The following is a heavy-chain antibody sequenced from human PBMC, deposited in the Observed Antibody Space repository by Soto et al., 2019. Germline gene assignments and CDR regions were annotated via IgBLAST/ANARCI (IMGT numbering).Heavy chain of an antibody. J-gene: IGHJ6*02. Sequence: PSETLSLSCAVSGGSISSGGCSWSWIPKPPGKGLEWIGYIYHSGSTYYNPSLKSRVTISVDRSKNQFSLKLNYVTPEDTAVYYCARGGYVRYYYYGMDVWGQGTTVTVSS. CDR2: IYHSGST. V-gene: IGHV4-30-2*01. CDR1: GGSISSGGCS. CDR3: ARGGYVRYYYYGMDV. D-gene: IGHD1-1*01.